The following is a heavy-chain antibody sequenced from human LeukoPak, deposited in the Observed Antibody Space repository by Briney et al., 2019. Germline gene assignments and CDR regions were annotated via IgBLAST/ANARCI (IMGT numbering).Heavy chain of an antibody. V-gene: IGHV1-46*01. J-gene: IGHJ4*02. Sequence: ASVEVSCKASGYTFTSYYMHWVRQAPGQGLECMGIINPSGGSTSYAQKFQGRVTMTRDTSTSTVYMELSSLRSEDTAVYYCAREWGHYYDSSGYYRYWGQGTLVTVSS. CDR3: AREWGHYYDSSGYYRY. D-gene: IGHD3-22*01. CDR1: GYTFTSYY. CDR2: INPSGGST.